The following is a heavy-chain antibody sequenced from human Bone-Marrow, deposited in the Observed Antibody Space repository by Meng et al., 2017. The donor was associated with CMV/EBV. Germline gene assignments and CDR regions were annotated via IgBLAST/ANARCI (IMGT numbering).Heavy chain of an antibody. CDR3: LRDYTAARPTYFDS. CDR1: GGSVSSGSYY. J-gene: IGHJ4*02. D-gene: IGHD6-6*01. V-gene: IGHV4-61*01. Sequence: SETLSLTCTVSGGSVSSGSYYWSWIRQPPGKGLEWIGYIYYSGSTNYNPSLKSRVTISLDTSKNQFSLRLSSVTAADTAVYYCLRDYTAARPTYFDSWGQETLVTVSS. CDR2: IYYSGST.